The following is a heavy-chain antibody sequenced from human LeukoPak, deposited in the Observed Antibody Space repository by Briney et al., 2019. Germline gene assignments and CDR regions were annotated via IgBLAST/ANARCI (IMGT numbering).Heavy chain of an antibody. CDR1: GGSISSGTYY. V-gene: IGHV4-61*01. D-gene: IGHD1-26*01. J-gene: IGHJ3*01. Sequence: SGTLSLTCTVSGGSISSGTYYWSWIRQPPGKGLQWIAYLYYSGSNNFNPSLRSRLTISVDTSKNQFSLKLNSVTAADTAVYYCARSGSKPSGGAFDLWGQGTMVTVSS. CDR3: ARSGSKPSGGAFDL. CDR2: LYYSGSN.